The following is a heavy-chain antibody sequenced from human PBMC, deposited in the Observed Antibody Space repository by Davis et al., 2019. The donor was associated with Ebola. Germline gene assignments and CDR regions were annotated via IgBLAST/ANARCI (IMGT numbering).Heavy chain of an antibody. V-gene: IGHV3-21*01. CDR2: ISSSSSYI. D-gene: IGHD3-9*01. CDR1: GFTFSSYS. J-gene: IGHJ6*04. Sequence: GESLKISCAASGFTFSSYSMNWVRQAPGKGLEWVSSISSSSSYIYYADSVKGRFTISRDNAKNSLYLQMNSLRAEDTAVYYCAIPLRYFDWLLPTEYYYYGMDVWGKGTTVTVSS. CDR3: AIPLRYFDWLLPTEYYYYGMDV.